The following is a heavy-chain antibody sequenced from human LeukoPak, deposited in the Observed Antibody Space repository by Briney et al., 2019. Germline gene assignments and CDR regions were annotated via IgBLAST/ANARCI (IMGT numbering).Heavy chain of an antibody. Sequence: GGSLRLSCAASGFTFGSYEMSWGGQGPGKGLRWVSYIGSSGSILYYAGSVKARFTSPQDNSKNTLYLQMNSLRAEDTAVYYCARVLSYGSGRFSFDYWGHRTLVTVSS. CDR3: ARVLSYGSGRFSFDY. CDR1: GFTFGSYE. J-gene: IGHJ4*01. D-gene: IGHD3-10*01. CDR2: IGSSGSIL. V-gene: IGHV3-48*03.